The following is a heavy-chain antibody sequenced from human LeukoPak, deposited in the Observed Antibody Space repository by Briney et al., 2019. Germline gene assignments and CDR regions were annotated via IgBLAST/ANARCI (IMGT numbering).Heavy chain of an antibody. J-gene: IGHJ5*02. D-gene: IGHD2-2*01. V-gene: IGHV1-69*13. Sequence: ASVKVSCKASGGTFSSYAISWVRQAPGQGLEWMVGIIPIFGTANYAQKFQGRVTITADESTSTAYLELSSLRSEDTAVYYCARGRYCSSTSCLNWFDPWGPGTLVTVSS. CDR1: GGTFSSYA. CDR3: ARGRYCSSTSCLNWFDP. CDR2: IIPIFGTA.